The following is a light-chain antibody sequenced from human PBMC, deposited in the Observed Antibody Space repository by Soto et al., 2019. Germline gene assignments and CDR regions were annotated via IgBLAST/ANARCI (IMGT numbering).Light chain of an antibody. CDR3: QQYAGSPRT. V-gene: IGKV2-30*01. Sequence: DVVMTQSPLSLPVTLGQPASISCRSSQSPVTRDGNTYLNWFLQRPGQSPRLLIHGASSRATGIPDRFSGSGSGTDFTLTISRLEPEDFAVYYCQQYAGSPRTFGQGTKVDIK. CDR2: GAS. J-gene: IGKJ1*01. CDR1: QSPVTRDGNTY.